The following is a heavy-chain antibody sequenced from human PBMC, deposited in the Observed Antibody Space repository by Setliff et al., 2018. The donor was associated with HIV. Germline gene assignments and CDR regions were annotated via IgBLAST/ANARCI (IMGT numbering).Heavy chain of an antibody. CDR3: ARNVGGLRSAVNWFDP. V-gene: IGHV4-31*03. CDR2: MSKRGTY. D-gene: IGHD4-17*01. Sequence: KTSETLSLTCTVSGGSVSSGAYFWSWIRQHPGKGLEWMGYMSKRGTYIINPSLESRMTMSVDTSKNQLYLRLKSVTAADTAVYFCARNVGGLRSAVNWFDPWGQGTLVTVSS. CDR1: GGSVSSGAYF. J-gene: IGHJ5*02.